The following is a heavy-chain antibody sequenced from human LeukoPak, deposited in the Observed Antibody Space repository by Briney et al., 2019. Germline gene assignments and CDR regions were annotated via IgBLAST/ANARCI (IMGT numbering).Heavy chain of an antibody. Sequence: SETLSLTCAVYGGSFSGYYWSWIRQPPGKGLEWIGEINHSGSTNYNPSLKSRVTISVDTSKNQFSLKLSSVTAADTAVYYCARGLYYHYMDVWGKGTTVTVSS. CDR3: ARGLYYHYMDV. V-gene: IGHV4-34*01. CDR2: INHSGST. J-gene: IGHJ6*03. CDR1: GGSFSGYY.